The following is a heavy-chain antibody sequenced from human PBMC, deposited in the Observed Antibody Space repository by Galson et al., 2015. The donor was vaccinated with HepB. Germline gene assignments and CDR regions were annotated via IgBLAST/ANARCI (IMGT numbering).Heavy chain of an antibody. V-gene: IGHV1-69*13. D-gene: IGHD2-2*01. CDR2: IIALHSTT. CDR3: AINRGIEVIPGAVEDYWFDP. J-gene: IGHJ5*02. CDR1: GDTLSNFA. Sequence: SVKVSCKASGDTLSNFAFSWVRQAPGQGLEWMGGIIALHSTTSYAQKFKGRVTITADEFTSSAYMDLRSLRAEDTAVYYCAINRGIEVIPGAVEDYWFDPRGQGTLVTVSS.